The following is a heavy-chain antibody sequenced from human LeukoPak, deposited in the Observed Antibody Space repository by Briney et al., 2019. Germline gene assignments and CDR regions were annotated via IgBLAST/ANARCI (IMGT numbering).Heavy chain of an antibody. J-gene: IGHJ5*02. V-gene: IGHV1-46*01. D-gene: IGHD6-13*01. Sequence: ASVKVSCKASGYTFTSYCMHWVRQAPGQGLEWMGIINPSGGSTSYAQKFQGRVTMTRDTSTSTVYMELSSLRSEDTAVYYCARETDKPAGIAAAGTFSEFDPWGQGTLVTASS. CDR3: ARETDKPAGIAAAGTFSEFDP. CDR2: INPSGGST. CDR1: GYTFTSYC.